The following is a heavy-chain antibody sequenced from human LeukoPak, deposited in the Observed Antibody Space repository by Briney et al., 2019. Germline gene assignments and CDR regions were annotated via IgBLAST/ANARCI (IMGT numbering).Heavy chain of an antibody. J-gene: IGHJ4*02. D-gene: IGHD2-2*01. Sequence: GGSLRLSCAASGFTFSDYTMNWVRQAPGKGLEWVSSISPSSSYMYYADSVKGRFTISRDNSKNTLYLQMNSLRAEDTAVYYCAKQVPAAKGPFDYWGQGTLVTVSS. CDR1: GFTFSDYT. V-gene: IGHV3-21*04. CDR3: AKQVPAAKGPFDY. CDR2: ISPSSSYM.